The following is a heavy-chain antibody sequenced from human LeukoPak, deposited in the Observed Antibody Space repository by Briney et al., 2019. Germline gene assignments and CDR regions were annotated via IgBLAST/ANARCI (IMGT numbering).Heavy chain of an antibody. CDR3: AKTRFNTGYYHPD. V-gene: IGHV3-23*01. D-gene: IGHD3-9*01. J-gene: IGHJ4*02. Sequence: GGSLRLSCAASGFTFDDYDMSWVRQAPGKGLEWVSSMSKSGGTTYYADSVKGRFSISRDNVKNTLYLQMNSLRGDDTAVYYCAKTRFNTGYYHPDWGQGTLVTVSS. CDR1: GFTFDDYD. CDR2: MSKSGGTT.